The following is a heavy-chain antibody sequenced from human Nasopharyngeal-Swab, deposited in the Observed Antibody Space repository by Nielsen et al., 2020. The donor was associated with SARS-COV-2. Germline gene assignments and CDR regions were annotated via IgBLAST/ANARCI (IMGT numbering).Heavy chain of an antibody. CDR2: ISSSGSTI. CDR1: GFTFSDYY. V-gene: IGHV3-11*01. Sequence: GGTLRLSCAASGFTFSDYYMSWTRQAPGKGLEWVSYISSSGSTIYYADSVKGRFTISRDNAKNSLYLQMNSLRAEDTAVYYCARAAPYYYDSSGYYPFDYWGQGTLVTVSS. D-gene: IGHD3-22*01. CDR3: ARAAPYYYDSSGYYPFDY. J-gene: IGHJ4*02.